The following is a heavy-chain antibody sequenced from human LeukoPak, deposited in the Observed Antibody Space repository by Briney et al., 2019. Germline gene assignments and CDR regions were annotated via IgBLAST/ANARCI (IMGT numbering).Heavy chain of an antibody. J-gene: IGHJ6*03. CDR3: ARVSELWRDYYYYMDV. D-gene: IGHD5-18*01. CDR2: IYYSGST. V-gene: IGHV4-39*07. Sequence: PSETLSLTCTVSGGSISSSSYYWGWIRQPPGKGLEWIGSIYYSGSTYYNPSLKSRVTISVDTSKNQFSLKLSSVTAADTAVYYCARVSELWRDYYYYMDVWGKGTTVTVSS. CDR1: GGSISSSSYY.